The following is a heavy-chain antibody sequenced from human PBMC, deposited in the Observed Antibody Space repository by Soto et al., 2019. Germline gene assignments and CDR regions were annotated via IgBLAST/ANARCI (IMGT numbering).Heavy chain of an antibody. J-gene: IGHJ6*03. CDR2: ISGSGGST. CDR3: AKAVTPKYYYYYYMDV. CDR1: GFTFSSYA. Sequence: GGSLRLSCAASGFTFSSYAMSWVRQAPGKGLEWVSAISGSGGSTYYADSVKGRFTISRDNSKNTLYLQMNSLRAEDTAVYYCAKAVTPKYYYYYYMDVWGKGTTVTVSS. V-gene: IGHV3-23*01. D-gene: IGHD4-17*01.